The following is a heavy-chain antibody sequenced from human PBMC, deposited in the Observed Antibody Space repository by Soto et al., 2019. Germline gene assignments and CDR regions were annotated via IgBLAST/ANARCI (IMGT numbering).Heavy chain of an antibody. V-gene: IGHV1-2*04. CDR1: GYTFTGYY. D-gene: IGHD4-17*01. Sequence: GASVKVSCKASGYTFTGYYMHWVRQAPGQGLEWMGWINPNSGGTNYAQKFQGWVTMTRDTSISTAYMELSRLRSDDTAVYYCARGTTVTNLLAYWAQGTLVTGSS. J-gene: IGHJ4*02. CDR2: INPNSGGT. CDR3: ARGTTVTNLLAY.